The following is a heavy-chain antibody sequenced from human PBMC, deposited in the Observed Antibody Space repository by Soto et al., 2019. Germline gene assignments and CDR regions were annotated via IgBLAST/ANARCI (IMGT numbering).Heavy chain of an antibody. D-gene: IGHD1-1*01. V-gene: IGHV3-21*01. CDR2: ISGSSTYI. CDR3: ARGEAPPGPSFNSGFDP. J-gene: IGHJ5*02. Sequence: GGSLRLSCVGSGFTFSNYKMNWVRQAPGQGLEWVSSISGSSTYIYYADSVRGRFTISRDNAKNSVHLQMNSLRVEDTAVYFCARGEAPPGPSFNSGFDPWSQGTRV. CDR1: GFTFSNYK.